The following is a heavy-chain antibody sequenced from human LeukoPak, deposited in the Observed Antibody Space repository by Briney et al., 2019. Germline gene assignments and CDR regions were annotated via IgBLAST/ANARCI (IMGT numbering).Heavy chain of an antibody. J-gene: IGHJ4*02. CDR3: ARAHARISGLGELSLYG. V-gene: IGHV1-69*01. D-gene: IGHD3-16*02. CDR2: IIPIFGTA. Sequence: SVKVSCKASGGTFSSYAISWVRQAPGQGLEWMGGIIPIFGTANYAQKFQGRVTITADESTSTAYMELSSLRSEDTAVYYCARAHARISGLGELSLYGWGQGTLVTVSS. CDR1: GGTFSSYA.